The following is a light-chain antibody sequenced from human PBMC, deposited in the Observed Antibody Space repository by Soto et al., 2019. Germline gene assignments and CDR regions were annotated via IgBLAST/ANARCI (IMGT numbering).Light chain of an antibody. CDR1: SSNIGSNY. CDR3: ATWADGLNSYV. Sequence: QSVLTQPPSASGTPGQRVTISCSGSSSNIGSNYVYWYQQFPGTAPKLLIYRNNQRPSGVPDRFSGSKSGTSASLAISGLQSEDEADYYCATWADGLNSYVFGTGTKLTVL. CDR2: RNN. V-gene: IGLV1-47*01. J-gene: IGLJ1*01.